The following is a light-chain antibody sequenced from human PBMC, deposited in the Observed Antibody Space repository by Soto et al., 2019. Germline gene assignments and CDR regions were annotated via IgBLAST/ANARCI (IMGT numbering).Light chain of an antibody. V-gene: IGKV1-27*01. CDR3: LQDINYPWT. Sequence: DIQMTQSPSSLSSSVGDRVTIACRASQGISTYLAWYQQKPGKVPKLLIYAASTLLSGVPSRFSGSGSGTDFTLTISSLQPEDVATYYCLQDINYPWTFGQGTKVDIK. CDR2: AAS. J-gene: IGKJ1*01. CDR1: QGISTY.